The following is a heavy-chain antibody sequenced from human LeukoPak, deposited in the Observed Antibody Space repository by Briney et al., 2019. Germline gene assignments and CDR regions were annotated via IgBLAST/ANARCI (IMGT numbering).Heavy chain of an antibody. CDR3: ARGRYSSSWYPSWGYYYGMDV. CDR2: MNPNSGNT. J-gene: IGHJ6*02. V-gene: IGHV1-8*01. CDR1: GYTFTSYD. Sequence: ASVKVSCKASGYTFTSYDINWVRQATGQGLEWMGWMNPNSGNTGYAQKFQGRVIMTRNTSISTAYMELSSLRSEDTAVYYCARGRYSSSWYPSWGYYYGMDVWGQGTTVTVSS. D-gene: IGHD6-13*01.